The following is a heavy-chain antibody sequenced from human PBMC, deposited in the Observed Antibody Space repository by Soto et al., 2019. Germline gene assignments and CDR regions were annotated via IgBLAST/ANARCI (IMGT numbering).Heavy chain of an antibody. J-gene: IGHJ4*02. CDR1: GGSISSYY. CDR3: ARGGKYSSWYYFDY. D-gene: IGHD6-13*01. V-gene: IGHV4-59*01. CDR2: IYYSGST. Sequence: PSETLSLTCTVSGGSISSYYWSWIRQPPGKGLEWIGYIYYSGSTNYNPSLKSRVTISVDTSKNQFSLKLSSVTAADTAVYYCARGGKYSSWYYFDYWGQGTLVTVSS.